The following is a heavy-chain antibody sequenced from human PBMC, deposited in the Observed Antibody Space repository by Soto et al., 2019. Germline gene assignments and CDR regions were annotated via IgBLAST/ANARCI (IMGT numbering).Heavy chain of an antibody. J-gene: IGHJ6*02. Sequence: SETLSLTCTVSGGSVSSGSFYWTWIRQPPGKGLEWIGYIYNSETTNYNPSLKRRVTMLVDTSKNQFSLILTSVTAADTAVYSCARDRILDGMDVWGQGTTVTGLL. CDR2: IYNSETT. CDR3: ARDRILDGMDV. CDR1: GGSVSSGSFY. V-gene: IGHV4-61*01.